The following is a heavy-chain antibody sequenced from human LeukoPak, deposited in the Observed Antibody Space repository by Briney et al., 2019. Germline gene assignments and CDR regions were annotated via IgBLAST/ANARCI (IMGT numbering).Heavy chain of an antibody. CDR3: ARDWPHPYYDILTGSYYYGMDV. Sequence: SETLSLTCTVSGGSISSGGYYWSWIRQHPGKGLEWIGYIYYSGSTYYDPSLKSRVTISVDTSKNQFSLKLSSVTAADTAVYYCARDWPHPYYDILTGSYYYGMDVWGQGTTVTVSS. CDR2: IYYSGST. D-gene: IGHD3-9*01. V-gene: IGHV4-31*03. J-gene: IGHJ6*02. CDR1: GGSISSGGYY.